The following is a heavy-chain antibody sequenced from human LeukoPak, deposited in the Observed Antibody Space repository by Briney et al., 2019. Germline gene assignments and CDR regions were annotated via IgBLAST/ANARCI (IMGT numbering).Heavy chain of an antibody. V-gene: IGHV3-48*02. CDR2: IRTTAEGANYA. D-gene: IGHD3-9*01. Sequence: PGGPLRLSCATSGFTFTDYPMNWVRQAPGKGLEWVSNIRTTAEGANYAYYADSVKGRVTISRDDAKNTLYLHMNSLRDDDTTVYYCATDQRYAFDYWGQGILVTVSS. CDR1: GFTFTDYP. J-gene: IGHJ4*02. CDR3: ATDQRYAFDY.